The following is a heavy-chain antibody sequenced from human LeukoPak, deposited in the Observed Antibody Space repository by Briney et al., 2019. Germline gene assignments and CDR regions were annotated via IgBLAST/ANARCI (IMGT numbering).Heavy chain of an antibody. J-gene: IGHJ3*02. D-gene: IGHD3-22*01. CDR1: GGSISSYY. V-gene: IGHV4-59*01. Sequence: SETLSLTCTVSGGSISSYYWSWIRQPPGKGLEWIGYIYYSGSTNYNPSLKSRVTISVDTSKNQFSLKLSSVTAADTAVYYCAGYASSGRRDAFDIWGQGTMVTVSS. CDR3: AGYASSGRRDAFDI. CDR2: IYYSGST.